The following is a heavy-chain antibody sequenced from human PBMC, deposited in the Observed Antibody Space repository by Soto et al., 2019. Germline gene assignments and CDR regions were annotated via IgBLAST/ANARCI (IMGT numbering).Heavy chain of an antibody. J-gene: IGHJ5*02. CDR2: IKQDGSEK. D-gene: IGHD6-6*01. V-gene: IGHV3-7*01. Sequence: GSLRLSCAASGFTFSSYWMSWVRQAPGKGLEWVANIKQDGSEKYYVDSVKGRFTISRDNAKNSLYQQMNSLRAEDTAVYYCARTLLEQLWGAYNWFDPWGQGTLVTSPQ. CDR3: ARTLLEQLWGAYNWFDP. CDR1: GFTFSSYW.